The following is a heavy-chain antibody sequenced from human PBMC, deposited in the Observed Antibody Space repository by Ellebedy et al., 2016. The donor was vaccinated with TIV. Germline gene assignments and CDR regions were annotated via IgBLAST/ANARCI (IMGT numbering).Heavy chain of an antibody. Sequence: GESLKISCEASGFTFSNYAMSWVRQAPGKGLAWVGRIKSNSEGGTTDYAAPVKGRFTISRDDTKTTLYLQMNSLKTEATAVYYCTTGDLRGKSDGPDYYYGMDVWGQGTTVTVSS. D-gene: IGHD3/OR15-3a*01. CDR3: TTGDLRGKSDGPDYYYGMDV. V-gene: IGHV3-15*01. J-gene: IGHJ6*02. CDR1: GFTFSNYA. CDR2: IKSNSEGGTT.